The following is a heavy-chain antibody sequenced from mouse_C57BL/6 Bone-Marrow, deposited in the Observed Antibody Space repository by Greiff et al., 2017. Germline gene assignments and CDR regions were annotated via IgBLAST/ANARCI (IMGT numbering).Heavy chain of an antibody. J-gene: IGHJ3*01. CDR2: ISSGGSYT. Sequence: EVKLVESGGDLVKPGGSLKLSCAASGFTFSSYGMSWVRQTPDKRLEWVATISSGGSYTYYPDSVKGRFTISRDNAKNTLYLQMSSLKSEDTDRYYCALSDWVGYWGQGTLVTVTA. CDR1: GFTFSSYG. CDR3: ALSDWVGY. V-gene: IGHV5-6*01.